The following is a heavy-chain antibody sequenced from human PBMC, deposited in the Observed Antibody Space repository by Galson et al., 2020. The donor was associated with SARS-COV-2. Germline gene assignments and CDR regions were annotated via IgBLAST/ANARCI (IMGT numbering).Heavy chain of an antibody. CDR1: GFTFSSYA. CDR2: ISGSGGST. J-gene: IGHJ4*02. CDR3: AKKQSGWSGRRPYYFDY. D-gene: IGHD6-19*01. Sequence: GESLKISCAASGFTFSSYAMSWVRQAPGKGLEWVSAISGSGGSTYYADSVKGRFTISRDNSKNTLYLQMNSLRAEDTAVYYCAKKQSGWSGRRPYYFDYWGQGTLVTVSS. V-gene: IGHV3-23*01.